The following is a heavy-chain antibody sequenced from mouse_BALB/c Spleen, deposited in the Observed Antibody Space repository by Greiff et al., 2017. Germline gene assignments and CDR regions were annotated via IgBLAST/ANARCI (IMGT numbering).Heavy chain of an antibody. Sequence: VQLKESGAELVKPGASVKLSCTASGFNIKDTYMHWVKQRPEQGLEWIGRIDPANGNTKYDPKFQGKATITADTSSNTAYLQLSSLTSEDSAVYYCARGVRQGYYFDYWGQGTTLTVSS. V-gene: IGHV14-3*02. CDR2: IDPANGNT. J-gene: IGHJ2*01. D-gene: IGHD2-14*01. CDR3: ARGVRQGYYFDY. CDR1: GFNIKDTY.